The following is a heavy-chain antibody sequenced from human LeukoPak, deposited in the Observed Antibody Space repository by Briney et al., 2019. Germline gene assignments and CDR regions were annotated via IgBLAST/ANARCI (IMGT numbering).Heavy chain of an antibody. D-gene: IGHD3-16*02. CDR1: GYSISSGYY. CDR2: IYYSGST. V-gene: IGHV4-61*01. J-gene: IGHJ4*02. CDR3: ARGTGAYVWGSYRYSFDY. Sequence: SETLSLTCTVSGYSISSGYYWSWIRQPPGKGLEWIGYIYYSGSTNYNPSLKSRVTISVDTSKNQFSLKLSSVTAADTAVYYCARGTGAYVWGSYRYSFDYWGQGTLVTVSS.